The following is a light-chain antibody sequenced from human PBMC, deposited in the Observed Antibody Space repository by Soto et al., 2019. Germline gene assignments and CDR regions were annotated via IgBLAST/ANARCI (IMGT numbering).Light chain of an antibody. CDR3: QQRDYWQVT. CDR2: DVS. CDR1: QSVSSR. V-gene: IGKV3-11*01. Sequence: EIVITQSPVTLSVSPGERVTLSCRASQSVSSRLAWYQQKPGQAPRLLIYDVSNRATGIPARFSGSGSGTDFALTISSLEPEDFAVYYCQQRDYWQVTFGQGTRLEIK. J-gene: IGKJ5*01.